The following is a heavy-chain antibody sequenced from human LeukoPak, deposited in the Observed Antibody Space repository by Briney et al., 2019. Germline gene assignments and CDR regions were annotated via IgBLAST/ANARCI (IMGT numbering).Heavy chain of an antibody. D-gene: IGHD5-18*01. Sequence: GGSLGLSCAASGFTFRSFGMHFVRQAPGKGLEWVAFIRFDGSNQYYTDSVKGRFTISRDNSNNTLFLQMNNLRGDDTAVYLCAKGYGESHFDSWGQGTLVTVSS. J-gene: IGHJ4*02. CDR2: IRFDGSNQ. CDR3: AKGYGESHFDS. CDR1: GFTFRSFG. V-gene: IGHV3-30*02.